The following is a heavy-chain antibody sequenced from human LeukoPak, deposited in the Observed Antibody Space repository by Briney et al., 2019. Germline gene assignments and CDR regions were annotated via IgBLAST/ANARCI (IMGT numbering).Heavy chain of an antibody. D-gene: IGHD6-13*01. CDR1: GFTFSSYW. CDR3: TKDRRGPAAGTWYFDS. Sequence: GGSLRLSCAASGFTFSSYWMHWVRQAPGRGLEWVSSITAIDGRTYYADSVRGRFTISRDNSKNTVYLQLNSLRAGDTAIYYCTKDRRGPAAGTWYFDSWGQGTLVTVSS. V-gene: IGHV3-23*01. CDR2: ITAIDGRT. J-gene: IGHJ4*02.